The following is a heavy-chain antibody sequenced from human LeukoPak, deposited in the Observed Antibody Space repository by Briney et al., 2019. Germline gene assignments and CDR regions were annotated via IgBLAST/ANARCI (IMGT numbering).Heavy chain of an antibody. CDR1: GGTFSSYA. D-gene: IGHD3-10*01. CDR3: AREGGGKLLWFGELLGAFDI. V-gene: IGHV1-69*13. Sequence: VKVSCKASGGTFSSYAISWVRQAPGQGLEWMGGIIPIFGTANYAQKFQGRVTITADESTSTAYMELSSLRAEDTAVYYCAREGGGKLLWFGELLGAFDIWGQGTMVTVSS. CDR2: IIPIFGTA. J-gene: IGHJ3*02.